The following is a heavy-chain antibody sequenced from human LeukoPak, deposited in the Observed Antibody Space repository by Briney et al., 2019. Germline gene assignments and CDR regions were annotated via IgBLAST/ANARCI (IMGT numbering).Heavy chain of an antibody. CDR3: AHSPPIYCSSTSCYIKANNRPRVVPYNWFDP. Sequence: SGPTLVNPTQTLTLTCTFSGFSLSTSGVGVGWIRQPPGKALEWLALIYWNDDKRYSPSLKSRLTITKDTSKNQVVLTMTNMDPVDTATYYCAHSPPIYCSSTSCYIKANNRPRVVPYNWFDPWGQGTLVTVSS. CDR1: GFSLSTSGVG. J-gene: IGHJ5*02. V-gene: IGHV2-5*01. D-gene: IGHD2-2*02. CDR2: IYWNDDK.